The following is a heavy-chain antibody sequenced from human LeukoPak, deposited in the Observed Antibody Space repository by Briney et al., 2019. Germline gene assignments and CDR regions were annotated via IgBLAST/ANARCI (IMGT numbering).Heavy chain of an antibody. CDR1: GGSIISYY. V-gene: IGHV4-59*08. CDR2: IYYSGNN. CDR3: ARRLGYGSSSRTGWYFDP. D-gene: IGHD2-2*01. Sequence: SGTLSLTCTVSGGSIISYYWSWIRQPPGKGLEWIGDIYYSGNNNYNPSLKSRVTISVDTSKNQVSLELSSVTAADTAVYYCARRLGYGSSSRTGWYFDPWGQGTLVTVSS. J-gene: IGHJ5*02.